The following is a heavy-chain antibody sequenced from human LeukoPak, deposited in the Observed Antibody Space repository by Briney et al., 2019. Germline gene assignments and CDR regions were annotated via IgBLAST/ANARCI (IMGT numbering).Heavy chain of an antibody. Sequence: GGSLRLSCAASGFTFSSYVMSWVRQAPGKGLEWVSAISGSGGSTYYADSVKGRFTISRDNSKNTLYLQMNSLRAEDTAIYYCARKFSGWFGELTIPTFDYWGQGTLVTVSS. CDR2: ISGSGGST. CDR1: GFTFSSYV. CDR3: ARKFSGWFGELTIPTFDY. J-gene: IGHJ4*02. V-gene: IGHV3-23*01. D-gene: IGHD3-10*01.